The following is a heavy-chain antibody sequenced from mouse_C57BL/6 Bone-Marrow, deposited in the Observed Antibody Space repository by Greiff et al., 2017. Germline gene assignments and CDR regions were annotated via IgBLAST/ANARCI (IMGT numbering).Heavy chain of an antibody. CDR3: ARLGVFRAKDY. J-gene: IGHJ4*01. D-gene: IGHD4-1*01. Sequence: QVQLQQSGAELARPGASVKLSCKASGYTFTSYGISWVKQSTGQGLEWIGEIYPRSGNTYYNEKFKGKATLTADKSSSTAYMELRSLTSEDSAVYFCARLGVFRAKDYWGQGTSVTVSS. CDR1: GYTFTSYG. CDR2: IYPRSGNT. V-gene: IGHV1-81*01.